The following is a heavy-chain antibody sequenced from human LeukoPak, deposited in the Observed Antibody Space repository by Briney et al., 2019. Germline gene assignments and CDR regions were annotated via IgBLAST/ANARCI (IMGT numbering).Heavy chain of an antibody. J-gene: IGHJ4*02. V-gene: IGHV4-59*01. CDR1: GDSISTYY. CDR2: ICSSGNT. Sequence: PSETLSLTCSFSGDSISTYYWSWIRQSPGKGLEWIGHICSSGNTDYNSSLKSRVTISVDTSKSQFSLRLSSVTATDTAVYYCARLRWRLVGRYFDYWGQRVIDSVCS. D-gene: IGHD6-25*01. CDR3: ARLRWRLVGRYFDY.